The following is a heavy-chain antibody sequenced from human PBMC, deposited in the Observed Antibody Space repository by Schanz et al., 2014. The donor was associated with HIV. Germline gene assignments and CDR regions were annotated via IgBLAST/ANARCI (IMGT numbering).Heavy chain of an antibody. Sequence: QVQLVQSGAEVKKPGSSVKVSCKASGYTFISYGISWVRQAPGQGLEWMGWMNPNRGNAGFAQNFQGRVTLTRDTSITTAYMELTGLRPEDTAVYYCARRRGWGSYRYFPYGLDVWGQGTTVTVSS. J-gene: IGHJ6*02. D-gene: IGHD3-16*02. CDR1: GYTFISYG. CDR2: MNPNRGNA. V-gene: IGHV1-8*02. CDR3: ARRRGWGSYRYFPYGLDV.